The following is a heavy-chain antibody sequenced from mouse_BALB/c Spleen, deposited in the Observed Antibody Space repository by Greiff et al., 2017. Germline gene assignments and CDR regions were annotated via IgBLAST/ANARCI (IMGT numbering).Heavy chain of an antibody. CDR1: GYSFTSRYI. CDR3: ARNPYYFDY. V-gene: IGHV3-1*02. Sequence: EVKLVESGPDLVKPSQSLSLSCTVTGYSFTSRYIWHWIRQFPGNKLEWMGYIHYSGSTNYNPSLKSRISITRDTSKNQFFLQLNSVTTEDTATYYCARNPYYFDYWGQGTTLTVSS. J-gene: IGHJ2*01. CDR2: IHYSGST.